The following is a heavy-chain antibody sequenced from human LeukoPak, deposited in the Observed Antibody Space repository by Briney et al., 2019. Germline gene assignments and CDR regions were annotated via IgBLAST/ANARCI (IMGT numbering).Heavy chain of an antibody. V-gene: IGHV3-66*02. D-gene: IGHD6-19*01. CDR2: IYSGGST. Sequence: GGSLRLSCAASGFTVSSNYMSWVRQAPGKGLEWVSVIYSGGSTYYADSVKGRFTISRDNSKNTLYLQMNSLRAEDTAVYYCATQLAVGGNQGDYWGQGTLVTVSS. J-gene: IGHJ4*02. CDR3: ATQLAVGGNQGDY. CDR1: GFTVSSNY.